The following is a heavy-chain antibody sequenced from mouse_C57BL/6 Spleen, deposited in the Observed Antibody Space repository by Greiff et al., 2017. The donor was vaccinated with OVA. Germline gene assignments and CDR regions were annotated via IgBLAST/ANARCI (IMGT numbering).Heavy chain of an antibody. D-gene: IGHD2-4*01. CDR3: ARCDYSYYYAMDY. J-gene: IGHJ4*01. CDR2: IDPSDSYT. V-gene: IGHV1-50*01. CDR1: GYTFPSYW. Sequence: QVQLQQPGAELVKPGASVKLSCKASGYTFPSYWMQWVKQRPGQGLEWIGEIDPSDSYTNYNQKFKGKATLTVDTSSSTAYMQLSSLTSEDSAVYYCARCDYSYYYAMDYWGQGTSVTVSS.